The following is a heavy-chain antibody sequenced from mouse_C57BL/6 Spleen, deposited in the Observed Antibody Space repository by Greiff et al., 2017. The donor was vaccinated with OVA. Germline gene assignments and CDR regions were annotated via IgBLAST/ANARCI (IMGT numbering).Heavy chain of an antibody. J-gene: IGHJ4*01. CDR1: GYAFSSSW. V-gene: IGHV1-82*01. Sequence: VQLQQSGPELVKPGASVKISCKASGYAFSSSWMNWVKQRPGKGLEWIGRIYPGDGDTNYNGKFKGKATLTADKSSSTAYMQLSSLTSEDSAVYFCARKAVYDYDDAMDYWGQGTSVTVSS. D-gene: IGHD2-4*01. CDR3: ARKAVYDYDDAMDY. CDR2: IYPGDGDT.